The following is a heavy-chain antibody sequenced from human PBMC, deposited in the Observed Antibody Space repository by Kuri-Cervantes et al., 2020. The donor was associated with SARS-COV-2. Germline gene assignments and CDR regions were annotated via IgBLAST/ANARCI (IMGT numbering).Heavy chain of an antibody. CDR1: GFTFDDYA. D-gene: IGHD6-19*01. CDR2: ISWNSGSI. Sequence: SLKISCAASGFTFDDYAMHWVRQAPGKGLEWVSGISWNSGSIGYADSVKGRFTISRDNAKNSLYLQMNSLRAEDTALYYCAKDRGGSGGLGGFDYWGQGTLVTVSS. V-gene: IGHV3-9*01. CDR3: AKDRGGSGGLGGFDY. J-gene: IGHJ4*02.